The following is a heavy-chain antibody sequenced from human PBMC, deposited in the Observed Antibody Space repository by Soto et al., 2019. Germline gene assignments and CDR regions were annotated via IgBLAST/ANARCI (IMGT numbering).Heavy chain of an antibody. V-gene: IGHV5-51*01. J-gene: IGHJ6*02. CDR2: IYPGDSDT. CDR3: ARTGVWDDYAYYYYGMDV. D-gene: IGHD4-17*01. CDR1: GYSFTSYW. Sequence: GESLKISCKGSGYSFTSYWIGWVRQMPGKGLEWMGIIYPGDSDTRYSPSFQGQVTISADKSISTAYLQWSSLKASDTAMYYCARTGVWDDYAYYYYGMDVWGQGTTVTVSS.